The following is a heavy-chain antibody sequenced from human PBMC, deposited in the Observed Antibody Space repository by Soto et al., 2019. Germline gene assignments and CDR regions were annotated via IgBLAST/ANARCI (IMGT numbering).Heavy chain of an antibody. J-gene: IGHJ4*02. D-gene: IGHD5-12*01. V-gene: IGHV3-23*01. CDR2: ISGNGAST. CDR1: GCAFSIYA. CDR3: ARLGGYSGYDPFDY. Sequence: EVQLLESGGGLVQPGGSQRLSCAASGCAFSIYAMGWVRQAPGKGREWVSVISGNGASTYYPESVEGRFTISRDISKNTLFLQLNGRRAEDTAVYYCARLGGYSGYDPFDYWGQGTLVTVSS.